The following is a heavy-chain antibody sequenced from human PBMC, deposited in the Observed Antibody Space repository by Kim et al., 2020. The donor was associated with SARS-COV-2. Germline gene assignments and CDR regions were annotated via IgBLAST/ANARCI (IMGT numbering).Heavy chain of an antibody. CDR1: GGSLDSPSFF. CDR2: VRYTGST. D-gene: IGHD3-10*01. V-gene: IGHV4-39*01. J-gene: IGHJ4*02. Sequence: SETLSLTCSVSGGSLDSPSFFWAWIRQTPGKGLEWIGSVRYTGSTYYNPSLRSRVTISVDTSKNQFSLILTSVTAADTAVYYCVALSRGSWAYFFDYWGQGALLTVSS. CDR3: VALSRGSWAYFFDY.